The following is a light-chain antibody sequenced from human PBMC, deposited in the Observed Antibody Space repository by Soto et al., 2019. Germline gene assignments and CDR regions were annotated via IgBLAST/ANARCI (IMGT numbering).Light chain of an antibody. J-gene: IGKJ3*01. CDR2: GAS. V-gene: IGKV1-33*01. Sequence: DIQMTQSPSSLSASVGARVSITCQASEDIRTSLSWFQHKPGRAPTLLIYGASYLETGVPSRSRGSGSGTDFTPATSSLQPEDIATYYCQHYNNRPPFTFGPGTIVDIK. CDR1: EDIRTS. CDR3: QHYNNRPPFT.